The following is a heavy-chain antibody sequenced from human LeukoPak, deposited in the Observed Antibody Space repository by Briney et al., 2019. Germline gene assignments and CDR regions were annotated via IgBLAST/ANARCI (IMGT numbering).Heavy chain of an antibody. CDR3: ARVPGKWGFGELLGYYYYMDV. V-gene: IGHV1-8*01. CDR1: GYTFTSYD. CDR2: MNPNSGNT. Sequence: GASVKVSCKASGYTFTSYDINWVRQATGQGLEWMGWMNPNSGNTGYAQKFQGRVTMTRNTSISTAYMELSSLRSEDTAVYYCARVPGKWGFGELLGYYYYMDVWGKGTTVTVSS. J-gene: IGHJ6*03. D-gene: IGHD3-10*01.